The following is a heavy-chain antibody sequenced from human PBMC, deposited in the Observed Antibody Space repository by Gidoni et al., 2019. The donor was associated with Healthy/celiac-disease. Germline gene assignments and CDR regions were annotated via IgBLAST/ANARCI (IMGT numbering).Heavy chain of an antibody. D-gene: IGHD3-9*01. V-gene: IGHV2-26*01. CDR1: GFSLSTARVG. CDR3: AREYYDILTGYHGAFDI. CDR2: IFSNDEK. J-gene: IGHJ3*02. Sequence: QVTLKESGPVLEKPTETLTLTCTVSGFSLSTARVGVSWIRQPPGKALSCLAHIFSNDEKSYSTSLKSRLTISKDTPKSQVVLTMTNMDPVDTATYYCAREYYDILTGYHGAFDIWGQGTMVTGSS.